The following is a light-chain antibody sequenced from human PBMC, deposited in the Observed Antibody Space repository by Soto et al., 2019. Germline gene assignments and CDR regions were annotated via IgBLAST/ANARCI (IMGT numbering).Light chain of an antibody. CDR2: GNT. Sequence: QLVLAQPPSVSGAPGQRVTISCTGSNSNIGADYDVHWYQQFPGAAPKLLIYGNTNRPSGVPDRFSGSKSRISASLAITGLQAEDEADYLCQSYDSGLSGVVFGGGTKVTVL. J-gene: IGLJ2*01. CDR3: QSYDSGLSGVV. CDR1: NSNIGADYD. V-gene: IGLV1-40*01.